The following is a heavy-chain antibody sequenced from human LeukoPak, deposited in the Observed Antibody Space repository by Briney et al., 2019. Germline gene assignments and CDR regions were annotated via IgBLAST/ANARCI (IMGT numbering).Heavy chain of an antibody. CDR2: ISGSGSST. CDR1: GFTFSSYA. V-gene: IGHV3-23*01. D-gene: IGHD3-10*01. CDR3: ARDSTTMVRGSDY. Sequence: PGGSLRLSCAASGFTFSSYAMSWVRQAPGKGLEWVSVISGSGSSTYYADSVKGRFTISRDSSKNTLYLQMNSLRAEDTAVYYCARDSTTMVRGSDYWGQGTLVTVSP. J-gene: IGHJ4*02.